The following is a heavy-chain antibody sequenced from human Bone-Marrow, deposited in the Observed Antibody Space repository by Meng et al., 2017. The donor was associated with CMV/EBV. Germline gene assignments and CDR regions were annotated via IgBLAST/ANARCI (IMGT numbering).Heavy chain of an antibody. CDR2: IRYDGSNK. J-gene: IGHJ4*02. CDR3: AKGNTYYFDY. CDR1: GFTFSSYT. V-gene: IGHV3-30*02. Sequence: GESLKISCAASGFTFSSYTMQWVRQSPGKGLEWVAFIRYDGSNKYYADSVKGRFTISRDNSKNTLYLQMNSLRAEDTAVYYCAKGNTYYFDYWGQGTLVTVSS. D-gene: IGHD1/OR15-1a*01.